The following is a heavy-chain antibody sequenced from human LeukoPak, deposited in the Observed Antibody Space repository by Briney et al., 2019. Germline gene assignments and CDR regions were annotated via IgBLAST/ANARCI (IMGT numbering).Heavy chain of an antibody. V-gene: IGHV3-21*01. Sequence: PGGSLRLSCAASGFTFSSYTMNWVRQAPGKGLEWVSSISSSSSHIYYADSVKGRFTISRDNAKNSLYLQMNSLRAEDTAVYYCAKVVPDTGFFYWGQGTLVTVSS. CDR2: ISSSSSHI. CDR1: GFTFSSYT. CDR3: AKVVPDTGFFY. D-gene: IGHD3-3*01. J-gene: IGHJ4*02.